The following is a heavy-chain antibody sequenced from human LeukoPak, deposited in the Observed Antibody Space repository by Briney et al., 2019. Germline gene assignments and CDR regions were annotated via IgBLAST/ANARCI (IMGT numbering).Heavy chain of an antibody. D-gene: IGHD5-18*01. Sequence: SETLSLTCTVSGDPISSYYWSWIRQSPGKGLEWLGDVFYTGSTTYNPSLKSRITISVDTSKSQFSLKLTSVTAADTAVYYCAKLWAPAGLYSYFDPWGQGTLVSVSS. CDR3: AKLWAPAGLYSYFDP. V-gene: IGHV4-59*12. CDR2: VFYTGST. J-gene: IGHJ5*02. CDR1: GDPISSYY.